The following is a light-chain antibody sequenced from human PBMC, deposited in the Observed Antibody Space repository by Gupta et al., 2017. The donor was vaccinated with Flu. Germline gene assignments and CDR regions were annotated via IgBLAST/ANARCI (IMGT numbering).Light chain of an antibody. V-gene: IGKV3-11*01. CDR3: QQRRSWPVT. Sequence: EIVLTQSPATLSLSPGDRATLSCRASQSVNIYLAWYQQKAGQAPRLLIYDASNRATGIPARFSGTGSGTDFTLTISSLEPEDSAVYHCQQRRSWPVTFGGGTKVEI. J-gene: IGKJ4*01. CDR2: DAS. CDR1: QSVNIY.